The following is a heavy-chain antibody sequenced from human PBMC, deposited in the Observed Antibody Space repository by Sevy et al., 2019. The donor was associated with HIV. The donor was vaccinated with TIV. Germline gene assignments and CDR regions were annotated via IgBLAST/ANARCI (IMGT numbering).Heavy chain of an antibody. V-gene: IGHV1-46*03. CDR2: INPSGGST. CDR1: GYTFTSYY. Sequence: ASVKVSCKASGYTFTSYYMHWVRQAPGQGLEWMGIINPSGGSTSYAQKFQGRVTMTRDTSTSTVYMELSSLRSEDTAVYYCARPMTTVTTEGTDAFDIWGQGTMVTVSS. D-gene: IGHD4-17*01. J-gene: IGHJ3*02. CDR3: ARPMTTVTTEGTDAFDI.